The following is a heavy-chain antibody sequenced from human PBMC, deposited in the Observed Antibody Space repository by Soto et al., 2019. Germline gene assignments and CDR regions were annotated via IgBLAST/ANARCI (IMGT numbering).Heavy chain of an antibody. CDR2: IYHSGST. CDR1: GYSISSGYY. V-gene: IGHV4-38-2*01. CDR3: ARLFYDILPDY. D-gene: IGHD3-9*01. Sequence: NPSETLSLTCAVSGYSISSGYYWGWIRQPPGKGLEWIGSIYHSGSTYYNPSLKSRVTISVDTSKNQFSLKLSSVTAADTAVYYCARLFYDILPDYWGQGTLVTVSS. J-gene: IGHJ4*02.